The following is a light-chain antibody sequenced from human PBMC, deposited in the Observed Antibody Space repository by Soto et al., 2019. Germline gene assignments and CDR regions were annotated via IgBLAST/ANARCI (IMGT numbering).Light chain of an antibody. Sequence: EIVLTQSPGTLSLSPGERATLSCRASQSVSSSYLAWYQQKPGQAPRLLIYGASSRATGIPDRFSGSGSGTDFTLTSSRLEPEDFAVYYCQHYGSSGTFGQGTKVEIK. CDR3: QHYGSSGT. CDR1: QSVSSSY. J-gene: IGKJ1*01. V-gene: IGKV3-20*01. CDR2: GAS.